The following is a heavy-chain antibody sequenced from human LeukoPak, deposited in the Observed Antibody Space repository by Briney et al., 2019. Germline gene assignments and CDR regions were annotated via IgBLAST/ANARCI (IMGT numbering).Heavy chain of an antibody. V-gene: IGHV4-59*08. Sequence: SSETLSLTCTVSGGSISSYYWSWIRQPPGKGLEWIGYIYYSGSTNYNPSLKSRVTISVDTSKNQFSLKLSSVTAADTAVYYCARHGGDGLDYWGQGTLVTVSS. CDR1: GGSISSYY. CDR3: ARHGGDGLDY. CDR2: IYYSGST. J-gene: IGHJ4*02. D-gene: IGHD3-16*01.